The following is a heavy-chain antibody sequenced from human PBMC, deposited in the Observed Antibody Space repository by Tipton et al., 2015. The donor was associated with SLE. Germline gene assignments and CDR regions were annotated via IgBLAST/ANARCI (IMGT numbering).Heavy chain of an antibody. CDR2: ISSSGSTI. J-gene: IGHJ4*02. D-gene: IGHD3-3*01. CDR3: ARDRGTYDFFFDY. CDR1: GFTFSDYY. Sequence: SLRLSCAASGFTFSDYYMSWIRQAPGKGLEWVSYISSSGSTIYYADSVKGRFTISRDNAKNSLYLQMNSLRAEDTAVYYCARDRGTYDFFFDYWGQGTLVTVSS. V-gene: IGHV3-11*04.